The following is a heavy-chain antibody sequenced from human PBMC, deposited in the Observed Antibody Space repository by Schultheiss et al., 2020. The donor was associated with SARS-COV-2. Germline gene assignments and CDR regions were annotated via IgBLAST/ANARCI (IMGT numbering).Heavy chain of an antibody. CDR3: ARSYYDYEGAFDI. CDR1: GFTFSDYY. Sequence: GGSLRLSCAASGFTFSDYYMSWIRQAPGKGLEWVSYISSSGSTIYYADSVKGRFTISSDNAKNSLYLQMNSLRAEDTAVYYCARSYYDYEGAFDIWGQGTMVTVSS. CDR2: ISSSGSTI. V-gene: IGHV3-11*04. D-gene: IGHD3-16*01. J-gene: IGHJ3*02.